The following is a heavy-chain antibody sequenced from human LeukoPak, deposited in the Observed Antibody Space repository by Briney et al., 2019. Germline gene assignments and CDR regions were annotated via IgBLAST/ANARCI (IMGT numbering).Heavy chain of an antibody. CDR2: ISSSSSSYI. Sequence: PGGSLRLSCAASGFTFSSYSMNWVRQAPGKGLEWVSSISSSSSSYIYYADSVKGRFTISRDNGKNSLYLQMNSLRAEDTAAYYCAREGGAYYDSSGYYFFDYWGQGTLVTVSS. J-gene: IGHJ4*02. V-gene: IGHV3-21*01. CDR1: GFTFSSYS. D-gene: IGHD3-22*01. CDR3: AREGGAYYDSSGYYFFDY.